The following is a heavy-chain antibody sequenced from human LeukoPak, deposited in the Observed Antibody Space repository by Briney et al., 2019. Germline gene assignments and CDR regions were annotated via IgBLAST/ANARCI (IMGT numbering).Heavy chain of an antibody. CDR3: AKVVDYDILTGDYSD. CDR2: ISGSGGST. J-gene: IGHJ4*02. V-gene: IGHV3-23*01. CDR1: GFTFSSYA. D-gene: IGHD3-9*01. Sequence: GGSLRLSCAASGFTFSSYAMSWVRQAPGKGLEWVSIISGSGGSTYYADSVKGRFTISRDNSKNTLYLQMNSLRAEDTAVHYCAKVVDYDILTGDYSDWGQGTLVTVSS.